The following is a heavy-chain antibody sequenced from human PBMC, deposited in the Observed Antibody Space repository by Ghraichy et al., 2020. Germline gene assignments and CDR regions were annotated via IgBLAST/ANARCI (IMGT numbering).Heavy chain of an antibody. CDR1: GGSISSNSYY. Sequence: SQTLSLTCTVSGGSISSNSYYWAWIRQPPGKGLEWIGSLYYSGSFFYNPSLRSRVTLSVETSKNQFSLKLSSVTAADTAVYYCASRHGARWFDPWGQGTLVTVSS. D-gene: IGHD1-26*01. J-gene: IGHJ5*02. V-gene: IGHV4-39*01. CDR3: ASRHGARWFDP. CDR2: LYYSGSF.